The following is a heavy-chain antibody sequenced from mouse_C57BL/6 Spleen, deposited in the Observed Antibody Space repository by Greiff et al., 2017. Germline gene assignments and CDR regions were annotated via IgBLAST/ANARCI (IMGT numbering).Heavy chain of an antibody. J-gene: IGHJ2*01. CDR2: IDPEDGDT. Sequence: VQLQQSGAELVRPGASVKLSCTASGFNITDDYMHWVKQRPEQGLEWIGWIDPEDGDTEYASKFQGKATITADTSSNTAYLQLSSLTSEDTAVYYCTPYVFVCYLDYWGQGTTLTVAS. CDR3: TPYVFVCYLDY. CDR1: GFNITDDY. V-gene: IGHV14-4*01.